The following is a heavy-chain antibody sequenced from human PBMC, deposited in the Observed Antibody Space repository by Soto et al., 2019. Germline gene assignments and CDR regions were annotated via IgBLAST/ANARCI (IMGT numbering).Heavy chain of an antibody. V-gene: IGHV1-2*02. J-gene: IGHJ6*02. D-gene: IGHD1-7*01. CDR2: INPKSGAT. CDR3: VYYCANSNYGGDDYFQYGLDV. Sequence: QVQLVQSGAEVKKPGASLKVSCKSSGYRFTGYGLHWVRQAPGQGLQWMGWINPKSGATEYAQKFQGRVTMTREMSTNTAYLELSGLRSDDTADATAVYYCANSNYGGDDYFQYGLDVWGQGTTVTGSS. CDR1: GYRFTGYG.